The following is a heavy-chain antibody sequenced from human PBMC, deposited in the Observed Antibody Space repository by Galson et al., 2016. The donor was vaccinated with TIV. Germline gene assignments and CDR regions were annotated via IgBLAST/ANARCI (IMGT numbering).Heavy chain of an antibody. CDR1: GYSFTNHW. Sequence: QSGAEVTKPGESLKISCKGSGYSFTNHWIAWVRQMPGKGLEWMGIIFPGDSDTRYSPSFQGQVIISVDRSINTAYLQWSSLKASDTAMYYCARHFWSGRPLGYYYVRGVWGQGTTVSGSS. CDR2: IFPGDSDT. J-gene: IGHJ6*02. CDR3: ARHFWSGRPLGYYYVRGV. V-gene: IGHV5-51*01. D-gene: IGHD3-3*01.